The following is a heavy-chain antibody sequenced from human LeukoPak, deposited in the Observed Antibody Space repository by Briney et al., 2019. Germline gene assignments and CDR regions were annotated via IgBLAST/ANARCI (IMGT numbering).Heavy chain of an antibody. D-gene: IGHD3-9*01. V-gene: IGHV4-39*07. CDR1: GGSISSSSYY. J-gene: IGHJ4*02. Sequence: PSATLSLTCNVSGGSISSSSYYWGWIRQPPGKGLEWIGSIYYSGSTYYNPFLKSRVIISVDKSKNQFSLKLSSVTAADTAVYYCASYYDILTVYPKPFDYWGQGTLVTVSS. CDR2: IYYSGST. CDR3: ASYYDILTVYPKPFDY.